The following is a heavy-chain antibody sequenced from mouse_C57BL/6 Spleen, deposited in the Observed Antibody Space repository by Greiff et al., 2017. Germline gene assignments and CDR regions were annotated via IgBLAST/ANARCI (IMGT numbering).Heavy chain of an antibody. D-gene: IGHD2-5*01. CDR2: IYPGSGST. CDR3: ARSSYYSNYGWFAY. J-gene: IGHJ3*01. Sequence: QVQLKQPGAELVKPGASVKMSCKASGYTFTSYWITWVKQRPGQGLEWIGDIYPGSGSTNYNEKFKSKATLTVDTSSSTAYMQLSSLTSEDSAVYYCARSSYYSNYGWFAYWGQGTLVTVSA. V-gene: IGHV1-55*01. CDR1: GYTFTSYW.